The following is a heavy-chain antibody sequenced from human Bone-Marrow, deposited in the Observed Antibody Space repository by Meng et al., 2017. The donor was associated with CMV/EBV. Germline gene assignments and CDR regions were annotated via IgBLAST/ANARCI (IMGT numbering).Heavy chain of an antibody. CDR3: ARRTLGFNLNYGMAV. CDR2: IYHSGST. CDR1: GYSISSGYY. V-gene: IGHV4-38-2*02. Sequence: SETLSLTCTVSGYSISSGYYWGWIRQPPGKGLEWIGSIYHSGSTYYNPSLKSRVTISVDTSKNQFSLKLSSVTAADTAVYYCARRTLGFNLNYGMAVWGQGTTVPVSS. J-gene: IGHJ6*02. D-gene: IGHD1-14*01.